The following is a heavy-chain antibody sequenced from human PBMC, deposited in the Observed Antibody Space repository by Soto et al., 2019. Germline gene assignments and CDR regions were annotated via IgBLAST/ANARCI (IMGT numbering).Heavy chain of an antibody. V-gene: IGHV4-34*01. CDR1: GGFVSSGSYY. J-gene: IGHJ3*02. CDR3: ARVERGTVTTVVDAFDI. Sequence: QVQLQQWGAGLLKPSETLSLTCAVYGGFVSSGSYYWSWIRQPPGKGLEWIGEMSHSGGTHFNPSRKSPVTISVDTSKNQFALKMSSVTAADTALYYCARVERGTVTTVVDAFDIWGPGTMVTVSS. D-gene: IGHD1-1*01. CDR2: MSHSGGT.